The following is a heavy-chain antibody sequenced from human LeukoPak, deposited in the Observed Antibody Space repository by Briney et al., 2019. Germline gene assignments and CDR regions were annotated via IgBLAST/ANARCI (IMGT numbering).Heavy chain of an antibody. V-gene: IGHV7-4-1*02. CDR3: ASHSSSLHSLGDY. D-gene: IGHD6-13*01. J-gene: IGHJ4*02. CDR2: INTNTGNP. CDR1: GYTFTSYA. Sequence: ASVKVSCKASGYTFTSYAMNWVRQAPGQGLEWMGWINTNTGNPTYAQGFTGRFVFSLDTSVSTAYLRISSLKAEDTAVYYCASHSSSLHSLGDYWGQGTLVTVSS.